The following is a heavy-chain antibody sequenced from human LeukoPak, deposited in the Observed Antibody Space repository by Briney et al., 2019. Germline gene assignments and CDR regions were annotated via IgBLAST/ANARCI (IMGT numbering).Heavy chain of an antibody. CDR2: INAGNGNT. CDR3: ARDWQLGISGYKLDY. CDR1: GYTFTSYA. D-gene: IGHD3-22*01. Sequence: ASVKVSCKASGYTFTSYAMHWVRQAPGQRLEWMGWINAGNGNTRYSQKFQGRVTFTRDTSASTSYMELSSLRSEDTAVYYCARDWQLGISGYKLDYWGQGTLVTVSS. J-gene: IGHJ4*02. V-gene: IGHV1-3*01.